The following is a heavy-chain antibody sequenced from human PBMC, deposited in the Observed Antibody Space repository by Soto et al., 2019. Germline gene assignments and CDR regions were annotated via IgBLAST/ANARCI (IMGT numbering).Heavy chain of an antibody. CDR3: VKRLQNTNTWSSLGP. D-gene: IGHD6-13*01. J-gene: IGHJ5*02. V-gene: IGHV3-23*01. CDR1: GFTFINYA. Sequence: GGSLRLSCVGSGFTFINYAMNWVRQAPGKGLEWVSTFTAGGDTYYADSVKGRFTISRDNSKNTLYLQMNSLRVEDTAVYYCVKRLQNTNTWSSLGPWGQGTLVTVSS. CDR2: FTAGGDT.